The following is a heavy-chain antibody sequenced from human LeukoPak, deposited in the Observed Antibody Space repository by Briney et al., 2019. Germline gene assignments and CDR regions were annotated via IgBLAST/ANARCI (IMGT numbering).Heavy chain of an antibody. CDR2: ISSSSSYI. J-gene: IGHJ4*02. V-gene: IGHV3-21*01. Sequence: PGGSLRLSCAASGFTFSSYSMNWVRQAPGKGLEWVSSISSSSSYIYYADSVKGRFTISRDNAKNSLYLQMNSLRAEDTAVYYCARGEYSSGWYDRRFGRGGVVDYWGQGTLVTVSS. CDR3: ARGEYSSGWYDRRFGRGGVVDY. D-gene: IGHD6-19*01. CDR1: GFTFSSYS.